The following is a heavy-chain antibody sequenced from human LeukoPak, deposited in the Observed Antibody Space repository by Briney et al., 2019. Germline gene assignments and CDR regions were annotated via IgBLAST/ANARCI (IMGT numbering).Heavy chain of an antibody. CDR1: GFTFDDYA. CDR2: ISWNSGSI. CDR3: AKDPSYYYGSGTLDV. Sequence: GGSLRLSCAASGFTFDDYAMHWVRQAPGKGLGWVSGISWNSGSIGYADSVKGRFTISRDNAKNSLYLQMNSLRAEDTALYYCAKDPSYYYGSGTLDVWGKGTTVTVSS. D-gene: IGHD3-10*01. J-gene: IGHJ6*04. V-gene: IGHV3-9*01.